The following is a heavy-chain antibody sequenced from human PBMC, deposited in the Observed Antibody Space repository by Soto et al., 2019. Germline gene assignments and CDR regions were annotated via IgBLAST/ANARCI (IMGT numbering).Heavy chain of an antibody. J-gene: IGHJ4*02. CDR1: GYTLTELS. Sequence: ASVKVSCKVSGYTLTELSMHWVRQAPGKGLEWMGGFDPEDGETIYAQKFQGRVTMTEDTSTDTAYMELSSLRSEDTAVYYCATGGAVGTMIDYWGQGTLVTVSS. CDR2: FDPEDGET. V-gene: IGHV1-24*01. CDR3: ATGGAVGTMIDY. D-gene: IGHD1-7*01.